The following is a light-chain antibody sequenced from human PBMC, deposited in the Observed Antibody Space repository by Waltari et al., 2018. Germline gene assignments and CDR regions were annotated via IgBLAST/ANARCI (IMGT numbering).Light chain of an antibody. CDR2: KAS. J-gene: IGKJ1*01. CDR3: QHYDATWT. V-gene: IGKV1-5*03. Sequence: DITMTQSPSTLSATVGASFTITCRASQNIVSQLAWYQQKPGKAPRLLIYKASKLENGVPSRFSGSGSGTEFSLTISSLQPDDFATYYCQHYDATWTFGRGTKVEI. CDR1: QNIVSQ.